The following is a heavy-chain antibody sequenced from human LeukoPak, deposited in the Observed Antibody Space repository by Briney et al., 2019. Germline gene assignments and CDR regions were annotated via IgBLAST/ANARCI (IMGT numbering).Heavy chain of an antibody. J-gene: IGHJ4*02. CDR2: IYYSGST. Sequence: SETLSLTCFVSGVSISSDDYYWSWIRQPPGKGLEWIGYIYYSGSTNYNPSLKSRVTISVDTSKNQFSLKLSSVTAADTAVYYCAAHPTYYSDTRGYSRWGQGTLVTVSS. CDR3: AAHPTYYSDTRGYSR. V-gene: IGHV4-61*08. CDR1: GVSISSDDYY. D-gene: IGHD3-22*01.